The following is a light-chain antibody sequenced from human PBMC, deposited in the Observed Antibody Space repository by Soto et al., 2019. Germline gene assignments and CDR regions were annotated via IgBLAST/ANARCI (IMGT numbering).Light chain of an antibody. CDR3: QHSCGSPPYT. J-gene: IGKJ2*01. CDR2: GAS. CDR1: QSISRYY. Sequence: VLTQSPGTLSLSPGERATISCRARQSISRYYLAWYQHKPGQAPRLLMNGASSRAPGIPHRFSGSGSGTDFTLTISSLEPEDCGVYYCQHSCGSPPYTFGQGTRLESK. V-gene: IGKV3-20*01.